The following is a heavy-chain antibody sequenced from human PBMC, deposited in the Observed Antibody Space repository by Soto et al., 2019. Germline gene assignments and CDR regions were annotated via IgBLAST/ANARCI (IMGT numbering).Heavy chain of an antibody. CDR3: ARDRVYSYKTRCFDP. V-gene: IGHV1-3*01. CDR2: INAGNGNT. Sequence: ASVKVSCKASGYTFTSYAMHWVRQAPGQRLEWMGWINAGNGNTKYSQKFQGRVTITRDTSASTAYMELSSLRSEDTAVYYCARDRVYSYKTRCFDPWGQGTLVTVSS. CDR1: GYTFTSYA. J-gene: IGHJ5*02. D-gene: IGHD5-18*01.